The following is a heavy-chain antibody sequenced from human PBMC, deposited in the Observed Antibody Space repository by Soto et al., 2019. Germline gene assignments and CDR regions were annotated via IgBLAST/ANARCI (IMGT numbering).Heavy chain of an antibody. CDR2: INHSGST. CDR1: GGSFSGDY. Sequence: SETLSLTCAVYGGSFSGDYWSWIRQPPGKGLEWIGEINHSGSTNYNPSLKSRVTISVDTSKNQFSLKLSSVTAADTAVYYCARQGYDSSGYYYHFDYWGQGTLVTVSS. CDR3: ARQGYDSSGYYYHFDY. V-gene: IGHV4-34*01. J-gene: IGHJ4*02. D-gene: IGHD3-22*01.